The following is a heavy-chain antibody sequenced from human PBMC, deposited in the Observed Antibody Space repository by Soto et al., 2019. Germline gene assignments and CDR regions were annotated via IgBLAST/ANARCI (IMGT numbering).Heavy chain of an antibody. D-gene: IGHD6-6*01. J-gene: IGHJ4*02. Sequence: SETLSLTCTVSGGSISSSSYYWGWIRQPPGKGLEWIGSIYYSGSTYYNPSLKSRVTISVDTSKNQFSLKLSSVTAADTAVYYCARRDSSSSVNYFDYWGQGTLVTVS. CDR3: ARRDSSSSVNYFDY. CDR2: IYYSGST. CDR1: GGSISSSSYY. V-gene: IGHV4-39*01.